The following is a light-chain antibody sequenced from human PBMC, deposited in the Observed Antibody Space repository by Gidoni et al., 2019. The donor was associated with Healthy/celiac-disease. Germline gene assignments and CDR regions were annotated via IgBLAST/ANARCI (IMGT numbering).Light chain of an antibody. J-gene: IGKJ2*04. CDR2: GAS. CDR3: QQYGSSPCS. CDR1: QSVSSSY. V-gene: IGKV3-20*01. Sequence: EIVLTQSPGTLSLSTGERATLSCRASQSVSSSYLAWYQQKPGQAPRLLIYGASSRATGIPDRFSGSGSGTDFTLTISRLEPEDVAVYYCQQYGSSPCSFGQGTKLEIK.